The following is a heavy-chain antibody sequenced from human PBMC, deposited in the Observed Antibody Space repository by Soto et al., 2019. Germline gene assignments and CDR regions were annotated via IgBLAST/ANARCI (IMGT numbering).Heavy chain of an antibody. CDR3: AKAGAGYNWYFDL. D-gene: IGHD6-13*01. J-gene: IGHJ2*01. CDR2: ISWNSGSI. V-gene: IGHV3-9*01. Sequence: EVQLVESGGGLVQPGRSLRLSCAASGFTFDDYAMHWVRQAPGKGLEWVSGISWNSGSIGYADSVKGRFTISRDNAKNSLYLQMNSLRAEDTALYYCAKAGAGYNWYFDLWGRGTLVTVPS. CDR1: GFTFDDYA.